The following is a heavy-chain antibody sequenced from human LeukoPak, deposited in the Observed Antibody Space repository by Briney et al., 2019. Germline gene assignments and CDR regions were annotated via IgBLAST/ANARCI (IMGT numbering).Heavy chain of an antibody. V-gene: IGHV1-46*01. J-gene: IGHJ6*03. CDR3: ARANQRGYRNHYYYYYYMDV. CDR1: GYTFTSYY. CDR2: INPSGGST. Sequence: ASVKVSCKASGYTFTSYYMHWVRQAPGQGLEWMGIINPSGGSTSYAQKFQGRVTMTRDTSTSTVYMELSSLRSEDTAVYYCARANQRGYRNHYYYYYYMDVWGKGTTVTVSS. D-gene: IGHD1-14*01.